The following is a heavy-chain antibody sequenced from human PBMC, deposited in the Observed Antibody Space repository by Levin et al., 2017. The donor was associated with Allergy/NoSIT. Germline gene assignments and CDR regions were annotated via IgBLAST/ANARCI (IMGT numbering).Heavy chain of an antibody. J-gene: IGHJ4*02. V-gene: IGHV1-24*01. CDR1: GYTLTELS. CDR3: ATARFGDTLHFDY. D-gene: IGHD3-10*01. Sequence: GESLKISCKVSGYTLTELSMHWVRQAPGKGLEWMGGFDPEDGETIYAQKFQGRVTMTEDTSTDTAYMELSSLRSEDTAVYYCATARFGDTLHFDYWGQGTLVTVSS. CDR2: FDPEDGET.